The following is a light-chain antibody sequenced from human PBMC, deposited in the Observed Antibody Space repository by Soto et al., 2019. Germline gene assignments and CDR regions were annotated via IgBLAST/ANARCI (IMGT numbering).Light chain of an antibody. CDR1: XGXSNYA. J-gene: IGLJ2*01. CDR2: LNRDGSH. Sequence: QPVLTQSPSASAXXXXSVXXXXXXXXGXSNYAIAWHQQQPEKGPRYLMKLNRDGSHSKGDGIPNRFSGSSSGAERYLTISSLQSEDEADYYCQTWGTGIVIFGGGTKLTVL. CDR3: QTWGTGIVI. V-gene: IGLV4-69*01.